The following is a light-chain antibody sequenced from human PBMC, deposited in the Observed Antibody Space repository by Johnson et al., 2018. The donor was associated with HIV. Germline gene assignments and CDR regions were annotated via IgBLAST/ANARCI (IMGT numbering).Light chain of an antibody. Sequence: QSVLTQPPSVSAAPGQKVTISCSGSTSNIGNNYVSWYQHLPRTAPKLLIYDNNKRPSGIPDRFSGSKSGTSATLGITGLPTGDEADYYCGTWDSSLSTFYVFGTGTKVTVL. V-gene: IGLV1-51*01. CDR1: TSNIGNNY. CDR2: DNN. CDR3: GTWDSSLSTFYV. J-gene: IGLJ1*01.